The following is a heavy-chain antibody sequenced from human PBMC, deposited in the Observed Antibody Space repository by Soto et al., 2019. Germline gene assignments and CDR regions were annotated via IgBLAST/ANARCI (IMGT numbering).Heavy chain of an antibody. D-gene: IGHD3-9*01. V-gene: IGHV3-48*01. J-gene: IGHJ4*02. CDR1: GFTFNSYS. CDR2: ISTSSSTI. Sequence: GVSLRLSCAASGFTFNSYSMNWVRQAPGKGLEWLSYISTSSSTIYYPDSVKGRFTISRDNAKNSLYLQMNSLRAEDTAVYYCARYSQYYDILTGSFDHWGQGTLVTVSS. CDR3: ARYSQYYDILTGSFDH.